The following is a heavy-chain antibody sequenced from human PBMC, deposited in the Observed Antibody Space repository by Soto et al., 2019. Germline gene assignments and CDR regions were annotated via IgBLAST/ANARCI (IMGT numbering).Heavy chain of an antibody. Sequence: HPGGSLRLSCAASGFTFSSYGMHWVRQAPGKGLEWVAVISYDGSNKYYADSVKGRFTISRDNSKNTLYLQMNSLRAEDTAVYYCAKDATQTSSWILYYYYYGMDVWGQGTTVTVSS. CDR1: GFTFSSYG. CDR3: AKDATQTSSWILYYYYYGMDV. V-gene: IGHV3-30*18. D-gene: IGHD6-13*01. CDR2: ISYDGSNK. J-gene: IGHJ6*02.